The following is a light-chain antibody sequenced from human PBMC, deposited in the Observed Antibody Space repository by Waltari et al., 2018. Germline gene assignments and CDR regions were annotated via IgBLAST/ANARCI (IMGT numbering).Light chain of an antibody. CDR1: SGDIGGFAL. V-gene: IGLV2-23*02. CDR3: SSYSRGSSFVL. Sequence: QSALTQPASVSGSPGQSITISCTGPSGDIGGFALFSWYQQHPGKVPRLLIYEVTTRPSGVSSRFSGSKSDNSATLTISALQTEDEADYYCSSYSRGSSFVLFGGGTRLTVL. CDR2: EVT. J-gene: IGLJ2*01.